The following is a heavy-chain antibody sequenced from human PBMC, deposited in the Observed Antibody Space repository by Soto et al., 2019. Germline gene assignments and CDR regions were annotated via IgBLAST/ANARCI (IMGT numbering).Heavy chain of an antibody. CDR3: ARGGRRVAVAGTFDS. Sequence: SDTLPLTWRVSGVSINNFYWSWIRPPPGKGLEWIGYVYSGGSTRYNPSLKSQVTISVDTSKNQFSLKLTSVTAADTAVYYCARGGRRVAVAGTFDSWARELWSPSP. V-gene: IGHV4-59*01. CDR2: VYSGGST. J-gene: IGHJ4*02. CDR1: GVSINNFY. D-gene: IGHD6-19*01.